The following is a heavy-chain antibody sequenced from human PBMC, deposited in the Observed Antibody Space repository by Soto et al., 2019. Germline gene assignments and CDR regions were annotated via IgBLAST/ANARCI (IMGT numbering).Heavy chain of an antibody. CDR3: ATVHSTSRSFDY. J-gene: IGHJ4*02. CDR2: TGYSRLTT. CDR1: GLNFSILA. Sequence: GGSLRLSCAASGLNFSILAMTWVRRAPGKGLEWVSTTGYSRLTTYYADSVKGRFTVSRDNSKNTLDLQMSSLRAEDTAVYYCATVHSTSRSFDYWGQGTLVTVSS. V-gene: IGHV3-23*01. D-gene: IGHD6-6*01.